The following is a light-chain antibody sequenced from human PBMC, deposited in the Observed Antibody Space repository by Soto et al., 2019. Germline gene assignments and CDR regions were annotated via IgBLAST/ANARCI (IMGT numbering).Light chain of an antibody. CDR3: QQYYTYAT. V-gene: IGKV1-5*01. CDR1: QKIRNL. J-gene: IGKJ5*01. CDR2: DAS. Sequence: DIQMTQSPSTLSASLGDRVTITCRASQKIRNLLAWYQQKPGRAPKPLIFDASTLRTGVPSRFSGSGSGSEFNFTITGLQPDDFATYFCQQYYTYATFGHGTRLEI.